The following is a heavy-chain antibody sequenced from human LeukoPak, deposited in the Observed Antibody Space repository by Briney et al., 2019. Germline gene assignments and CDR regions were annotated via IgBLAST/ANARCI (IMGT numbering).Heavy chain of an antibody. V-gene: IGHV3-48*01. Sequence: PGGSLRLSCAASGFTFSSYSMNWVRQAPGKGLEWVSYISSSSSTIYYADSVKGRFTISRDNAKNSLYLQMNSLRAEDTAVYYCANEAIYYYYMDVWGKGTTVTVSS. CDR3: ANEAIYYYYMDV. CDR1: GFTFSSYS. D-gene: IGHD2-2*01. CDR2: ISSSSSTI. J-gene: IGHJ6*03.